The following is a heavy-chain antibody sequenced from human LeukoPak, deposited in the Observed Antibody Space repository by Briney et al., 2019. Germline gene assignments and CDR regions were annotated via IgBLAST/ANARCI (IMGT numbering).Heavy chain of an antibody. CDR3: ARAGSVVVVPAAIVFDP. J-gene: IGHJ5*02. CDR1: GYTFTSYY. Sequence: GASVTVSCKASGYTFTSYYMHWVRQAPGQGLEWMGIINPSGGSTSYAQKFQGRVTMTRDTSTSTVYMELSSLRSEDTAVYYCARAGSVVVVPAAIVFDPWGQGTLVTVPS. CDR2: INPSGGST. V-gene: IGHV1-46*01. D-gene: IGHD2-2*01.